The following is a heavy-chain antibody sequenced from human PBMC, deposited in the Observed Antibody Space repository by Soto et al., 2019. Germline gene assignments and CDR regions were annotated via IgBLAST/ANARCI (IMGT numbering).Heavy chain of an antibody. CDR1: GVSISSSNW. V-gene: IGHV4-4*02. J-gene: IGHJ4*02. Sequence: PSETLSLTCAVSGVSISSSNWWSWVRQPPGKGLEWIGEIYHSGSTNYNPSLKSRVTISVDKSKNQFSLKLSSVTAADTAVYYCARDRNWNENYFDYWGQGTLVTVSS. D-gene: IGHD1-1*01. CDR3: ARDRNWNENYFDY. CDR2: IYHSGST.